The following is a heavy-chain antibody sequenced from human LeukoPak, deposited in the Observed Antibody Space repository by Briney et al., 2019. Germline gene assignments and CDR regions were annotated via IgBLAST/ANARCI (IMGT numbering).Heavy chain of an antibody. Sequence: PSETLYLTCKVSGASTNSYYFTWIRQPAGKGLEWIGRVFSDGATDYNPSLQSRVTMSLDTSKNQVSLKLSSVAAADTAVYYCARTFCSGGNCFHFDYWGQGTLVTVSS. V-gene: IGHV4-4*07. D-gene: IGHD2-15*01. J-gene: IGHJ4*02. CDR2: VFSDGAT. CDR3: ARTFCSGGNCFHFDY. CDR1: GASTNSYY.